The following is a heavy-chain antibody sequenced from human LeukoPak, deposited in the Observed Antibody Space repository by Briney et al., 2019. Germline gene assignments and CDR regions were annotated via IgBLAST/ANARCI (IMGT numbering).Heavy chain of an antibody. CDR3: ARDGGSHYFDY. Sequence: PGGSLRLPCAASGFTFSSYEMNWVRQAPGKGLEWVPYISSSGSTIYYADSVKGRFTISRDNAKNSLYLQMNSLRAEDTAVYYCARDGGSHYFDYWGQGTLVTVSS. CDR2: ISSSGSTI. CDR1: GFTFSSYE. D-gene: IGHD1-26*01. J-gene: IGHJ4*02. V-gene: IGHV3-48*03.